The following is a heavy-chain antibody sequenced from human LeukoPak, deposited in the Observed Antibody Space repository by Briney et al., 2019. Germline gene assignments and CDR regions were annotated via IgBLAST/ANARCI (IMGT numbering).Heavy chain of an antibody. Sequence: PGGSLRLSCAASGFTFSSYAMNWVRQAPGKGLEWVSSMSTTRSYIYYADSMKGRFTISRDNARNSLYLQMNSLRAEDTAVYYCARGLVAAIAPLGAFDIWGQGTVVTVSS. D-gene: IGHD2-15*01. V-gene: IGHV3-21*01. CDR3: ARGLVAAIAPLGAFDI. CDR2: MSTTRSYI. CDR1: GFTFSSYA. J-gene: IGHJ3*02.